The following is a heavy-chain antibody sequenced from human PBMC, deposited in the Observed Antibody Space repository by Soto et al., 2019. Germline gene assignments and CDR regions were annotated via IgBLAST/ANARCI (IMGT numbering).Heavy chain of an antibody. V-gene: IGHV4-39*01. CDR2: IYYSGST. J-gene: IGHJ4*02. D-gene: IGHD7-27*01. CDR3: ARIGGHSNWGWGNFDY. CDR1: GGSISSSSYY. Sequence: QLQLQESGPGLVKPSETLSLTCTVSGGSISSSSYYWGWIRQPPGKGLEWIGSIYYSGSTYYNPSLKSRVTISVDTSKNQFSLKLSSVTAADTAVYYCARIGGHSNWGWGNFDYWGQGTLVTVSS.